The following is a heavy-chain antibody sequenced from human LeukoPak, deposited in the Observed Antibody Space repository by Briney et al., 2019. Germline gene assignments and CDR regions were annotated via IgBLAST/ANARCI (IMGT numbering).Heavy chain of an antibody. CDR2: IRWNSGSI. Sequence: GGSLRLSCAASGFTFDDYAMHCVRQAPGKGLEWVSGIRWNSGSIGYADSVKGRFTISRDNAKNSLYLQMNSLRAEDTALYYCAKSPDYYYGMDVWGQGTTVTVSS. CDR3: AKSPDYYYGMDV. J-gene: IGHJ6*02. V-gene: IGHV3-9*01. CDR1: GFTFDDYA.